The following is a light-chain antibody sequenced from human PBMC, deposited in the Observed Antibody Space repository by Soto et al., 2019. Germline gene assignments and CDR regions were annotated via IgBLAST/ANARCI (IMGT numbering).Light chain of an antibody. CDR2: DAS. CDR1: QSISSW. Sequence: DIQMTQSPSTLSASVGDRVTITCRASQSISSWLAWYQQKPGKAPKLLIYDASSLESGVPSRFSGSGSGTDFTLTISSLQPDDFATYYCQQYNSGIFAFGPGTKVDIK. CDR3: QQYNSGIFA. V-gene: IGKV1-5*01. J-gene: IGKJ3*01.